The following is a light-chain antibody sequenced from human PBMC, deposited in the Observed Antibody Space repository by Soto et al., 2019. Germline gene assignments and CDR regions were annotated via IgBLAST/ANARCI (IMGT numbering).Light chain of an antibody. J-gene: IGKJ5*01. CDR2: GAS. Sequence: EIMLTHSLGTLSLSPMARXPLXDMSSQSVSSIYLAWYQQKPGQAPRLLIYGASSRATGIPDRFSGSGSGTDFTLTISRLEPEDFAVYYCQQYGSSPPITFGQGTRLEIK. V-gene: IGKV3-20*01. CDR3: QQYGSSPPIT. CDR1: QSVSSIY.